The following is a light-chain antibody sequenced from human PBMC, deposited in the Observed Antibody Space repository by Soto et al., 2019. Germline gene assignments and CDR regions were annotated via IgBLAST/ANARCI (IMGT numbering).Light chain of an antibody. CDR3: QQYKDWPPYT. Sequence: EILMTQSQATLSVSPGERATLSCRARQSISSNLAWYQQKPGQAPRLLIYGASTRATGVPARFSGGGSGTEFTLTISGLQSEDFAIYYCQQYKDWPPYTFGQGTKVDIK. V-gene: IGKV3-15*01. CDR2: GAS. J-gene: IGKJ2*01. CDR1: QSISSN.